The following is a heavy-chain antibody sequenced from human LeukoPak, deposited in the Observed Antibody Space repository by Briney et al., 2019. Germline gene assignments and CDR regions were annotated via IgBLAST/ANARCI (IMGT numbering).Heavy chain of an antibody. D-gene: IGHD1-20*01. CDR2: MNPNSGNT. V-gene: IGHV1-8*03. J-gene: IGHJ3*02. CDR1: GYTFTSYD. CDR3: ARDRGYNWNRDAFDI. Sequence: ASVKVSCKASGYTFTSYDINWVRQATGQGLEWMGWMNPNSGNTGYAQKFQGRVTITRNTSISTAYMELSSLRSEDTAVYYCARDRGYNWNRDAFDIWGQGTMVTVSS.